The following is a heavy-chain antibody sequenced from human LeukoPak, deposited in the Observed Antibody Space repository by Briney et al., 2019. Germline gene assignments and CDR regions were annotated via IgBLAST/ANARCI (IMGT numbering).Heavy chain of an antibody. CDR1: GYTFTGYY. Sequence: ASVKVSCKAFGYTFTGYYMNWGRQAPGQGLEGWGWINPNSVATNYAQKFQGRVTVARDTSISTAYMELSRLRSDDTAVYYCARGYCSSTSCYSIAAAGTLDYWGQGTLVTVSS. J-gene: IGHJ4*02. V-gene: IGHV1-2*02. CDR2: INPNSVAT. D-gene: IGHD2-2*02. CDR3: ARGYCSSTSCYSIAAAGTLDY.